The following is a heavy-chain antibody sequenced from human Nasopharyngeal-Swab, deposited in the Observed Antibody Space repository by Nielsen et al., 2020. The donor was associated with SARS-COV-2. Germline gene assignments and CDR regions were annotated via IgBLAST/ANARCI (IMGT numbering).Heavy chain of an antibody. CDR3: AKKGQQWLADDAFDT. Sequence: GESLKISCATSGFTFSSYAMGLVRQAPGKGLEWVSVISGSGVSTYYGDSVKGQFAISRDNSKNRLYLQMNSLKVEDTAIYYCAKKGQQWLADDAFDTWGQGTLVSISS. D-gene: IGHD6-19*01. J-gene: IGHJ3*02. CDR1: GFTFSSYA. V-gene: IGHV3-23*02. CDR2: ISGSGVST.